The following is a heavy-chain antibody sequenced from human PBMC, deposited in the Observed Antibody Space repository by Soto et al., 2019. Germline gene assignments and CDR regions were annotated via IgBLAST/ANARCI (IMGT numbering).Heavy chain of an antibody. J-gene: IGHJ4*02. D-gene: IGHD3-10*01. Sequence: QVQLQQWGTRLLKPSETLSLTCAVFGESFSGHYWSWIRQTPGQGLEWIGEIEHGGSTNYNPSLKSRVRMSVDTTRKQFSLRLNSVIAADTAVYYCARAPMVRGVPLDFDYWGQGTLVTVSS. CDR3: ARAPMVRGVPLDFDY. CDR2: IEHGGST. CDR1: GESFSGHY. V-gene: IGHV4-34*02.